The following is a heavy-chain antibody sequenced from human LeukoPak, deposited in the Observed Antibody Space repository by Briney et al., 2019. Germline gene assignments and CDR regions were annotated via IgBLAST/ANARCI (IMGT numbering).Heavy chain of an antibody. CDR1: GFTFSDYW. Sequence: GGSLRLSCAVSGFTFSDYWMTWVRQAPGKGLEWVANIKYDGSEKFYVDSVRGRFTISRDNAKNSLYLQMNSLRAEDTGVYYCARDNGNKYYFDYWGQGTLVTVSS. J-gene: IGHJ4*02. D-gene: IGHD2-8*01. CDR2: IKYDGSEK. V-gene: IGHV3-7*05. CDR3: ARDNGNKYYFDY.